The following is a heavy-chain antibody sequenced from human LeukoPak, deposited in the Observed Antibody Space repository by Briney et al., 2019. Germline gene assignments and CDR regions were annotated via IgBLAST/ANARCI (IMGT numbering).Heavy chain of an antibody. V-gene: IGHV3-30-3*01. Sequence: GGSLRLSCAASGFTFSSYAMHWVRQAPGKGLEWVAVISYDGSNKYYADSVKGRFTISRDNSKNTLYLQMNSLRAEDTAVYYCARDPYDGGKGPFDYWGQGTLVTVSS. J-gene: IGHJ4*02. CDR2: ISYDGSNK. D-gene: IGHD4-23*01. CDR1: GFTFSSYA. CDR3: ARDPYDGGKGPFDY.